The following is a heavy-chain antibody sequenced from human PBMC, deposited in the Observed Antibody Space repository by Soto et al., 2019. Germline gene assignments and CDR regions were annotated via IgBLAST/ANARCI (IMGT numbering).Heavy chain of an antibody. CDR1: VLTFSSYG. CDR3: AKDFYYRSGSSV. J-gene: IGHJ4*02. D-gene: IGHD3-10*01. Sequence: WGSLRLSCASSVLTFSSYGMHWVRQAPGKGLEWVAVISYDGSNKYYADSVKGRFTISRDNSKNTLYLQMNSLRAEDTAVYYCAKDFYYRSGSSVWGQGTMVTVSS. CDR2: ISYDGSNK. V-gene: IGHV3-30*18.